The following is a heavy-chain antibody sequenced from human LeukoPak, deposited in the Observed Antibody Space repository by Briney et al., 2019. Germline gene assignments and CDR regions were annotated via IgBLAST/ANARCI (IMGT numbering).Heavy chain of an antibody. CDR3: AKDRAYSGSFDY. CDR1: GFTFSSYA. CDR2: ISGSGGST. Sequence: GGSLRLSCAASGFTFSSYAMSWVRQAPGKGLEWVSAISGSGGSTYYADSVKGRFTISRDNSENTLYLQMNSLRAEDTAVYYCAKDRAYSGSFDYWGQGTLVTVSS. V-gene: IGHV3-23*01. D-gene: IGHD2-21*01. J-gene: IGHJ4*02.